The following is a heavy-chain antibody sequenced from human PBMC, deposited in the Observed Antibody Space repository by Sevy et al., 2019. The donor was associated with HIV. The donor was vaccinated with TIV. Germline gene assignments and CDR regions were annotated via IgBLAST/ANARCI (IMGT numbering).Heavy chain of an antibody. CDR2: ISTHNGDT. D-gene: IGHD3-22*01. J-gene: IGHJ5*02. CDR3: ARRIYYDSSAYYWWFDP. V-gene: IGHV1-18*01. CDR1: GYTFTNYG. Sequence: ASVKVSCKASGYTFTNYGISWVRQAPGHGLEWMGWISTHNGDTNYAQKLQGRVTMTTDTSTSTAYMELRSLRSDDTAVYYCARRIYYDSSAYYWWFDPWGQGTLVTVSS.